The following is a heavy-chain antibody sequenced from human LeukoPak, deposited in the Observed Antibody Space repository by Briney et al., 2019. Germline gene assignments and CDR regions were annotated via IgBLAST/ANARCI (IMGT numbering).Heavy chain of an antibody. CDR1: GYTFTSYG. Sequence: GASVKVSCKASGYTFTSYGISWVRQAPGQGLEWMGWINPNSGGTKYAQKFQGGVTMTSDTSISTAYMELSSLISDDTAVYYCARKSAARKTSEFDYWGQGTLVTVSS. CDR2: INPNSGGT. J-gene: IGHJ4*02. D-gene: IGHD6-6*01. V-gene: IGHV1-2*02. CDR3: ARKSAARKTSEFDY.